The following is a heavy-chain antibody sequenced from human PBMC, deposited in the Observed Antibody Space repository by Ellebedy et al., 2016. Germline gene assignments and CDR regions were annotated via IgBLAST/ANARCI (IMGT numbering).Heavy chain of an antibody. CDR3: AKQHGDYAGWFDS. Sequence: KVSCXGSGYTFGSYWINWVRQMPGKGLEWMGRIDPGDSSTNYSPSFEGQVSFSVDKSISTAYLQWDRVKASDTALYYCAKQHGDYAGWFDSWGQGTVVTVSS. D-gene: IGHD4-17*01. J-gene: IGHJ5*01. CDR2: IDPGDSST. V-gene: IGHV5-10-1*04. CDR1: GYTFGSYW.